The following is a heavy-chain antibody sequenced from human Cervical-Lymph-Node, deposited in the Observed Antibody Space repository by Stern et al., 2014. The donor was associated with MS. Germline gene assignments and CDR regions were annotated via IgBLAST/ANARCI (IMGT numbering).Heavy chain of an antibody. D-gene: IGHD2-2*03. J-gene: IGHJ4*02. CDR2: VFHTGTT. CDR1: GASINRYY. Sequence: QVQLQESGPGLVKPSETLSLTCTVSGASINRYYWSWIRQSPGRGLEWVGYVFHTGTTNYNPSLKSRVTISLDTSKNQFSLILRSVTAADTAVYYCARKALSMDHYFDSWGQGALVTVSS. CDR3: ARKALSMDHYFDS. V-gene: IGHV4-59*01.